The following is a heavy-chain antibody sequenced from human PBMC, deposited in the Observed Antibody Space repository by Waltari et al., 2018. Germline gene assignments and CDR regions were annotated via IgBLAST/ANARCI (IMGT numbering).Heavy chain of an antibody. D-gene: IGHD3-9*01. V-gene: IGHV3-53*01. CDR2: IYAGGAT. CDR1: GFTVRSSY. J-gene: IGHJ6*03. Sequence: EVQLVESGGGLIRPGGSLRLSGEFSGFTVRSSYISWVRQSPEKGLQWLSIIYAGGATYYADSVQGRFTISRDNSNNVVHLQMDSLRPEDSAVYYCARGPHQLIHDNYYYYMDVWGKGTSVTVSS. CDR3: ARGPHQLIHDNYYYYMDV.